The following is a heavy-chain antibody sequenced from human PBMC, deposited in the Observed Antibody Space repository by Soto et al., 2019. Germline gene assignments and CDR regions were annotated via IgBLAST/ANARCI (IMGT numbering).Heavy chain of an antibody. D-gene: IGHD2-2*01. V-gene: IGHV3-21*01. Sequence: GGSLRLSCTVSGFAFNNYGINWVRQAPGKGLEWVSSISKSDYTYYSDSVKGRFAISRDNAKSSVSLQMNTLRVEDTAVYYCAREASIIIPAVSDFWGQGTLVTVPS. J-gene: IGHJ4*02. CDR3: AREASIIIPAVSDF. CDR1: GFAFNNYG. CDR2: ISKSDYT.